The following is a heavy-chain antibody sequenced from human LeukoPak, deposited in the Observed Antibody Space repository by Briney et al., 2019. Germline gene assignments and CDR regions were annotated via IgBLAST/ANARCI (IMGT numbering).Heavy chain of an antibody. Sequence: GKSPQISCNCFGYSFTSYWIGGVRPMTGKGLEWMGIIYPGDSDTSHSPSFQGQVTISADKSISTTYLHWSSLKVSDTAMYYCARAGTHCSGGSCYSNYWGQGTLVTVSS. CDR2: IYPGDSDT. J-gene: IGHJ4*02. CDR1: GYSFTSYW. D-gene: IGHD2-15*01. CDR3: ARAGTHCSGGSCYSNY. V-gene: IGHV5-51*01.